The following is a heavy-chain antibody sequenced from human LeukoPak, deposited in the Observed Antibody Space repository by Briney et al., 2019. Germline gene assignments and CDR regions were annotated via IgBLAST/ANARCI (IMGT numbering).Heavy chain of an antibody. CDR2: IYYSGCT. D-gene: IGHD2-2*01. Sequence: PSETLSLTCNVSGGSISCCYWSWIRQPPGKGLEWIGDIYYSGCTNYNPSLKSRLTISLDTSKNQFSLKLSSVTAADTAVYYCARDAVPAAIGYYYYYMDVWGKGTTVTVSS. CDR1: GGSISCCY. CDR3: ARDAVPAAIGYYYYYMDV. J-gene: IGHJ6*03. V-gene: IGHV4-59*01.